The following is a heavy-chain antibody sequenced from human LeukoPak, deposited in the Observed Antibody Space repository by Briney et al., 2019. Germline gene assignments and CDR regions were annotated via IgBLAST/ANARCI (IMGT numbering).Heavy chain of an antibody. Sequence: GGSLRPSCAASGFTFTSYAMSWVRQAPGKGLEWVSGTSGSGGSTYYAGSVKGRFTISRDNSKNTLYLQTNSRRVEDTAVYYCAKNGGSQCYSHLDSWGQGTLVTVSS. D-gene: IGHD2-15*01. CDR3: AKNGGSQCYSHLDS. V-gene: IGHV3-23*01. J-gene: IGHJ4*02. CDR1: GFTFTSYA. CDR2: TSGSGGST.